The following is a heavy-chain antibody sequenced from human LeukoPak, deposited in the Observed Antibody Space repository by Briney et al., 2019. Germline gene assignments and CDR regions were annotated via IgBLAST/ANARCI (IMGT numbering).Heavy chain of an antibody. J-gene: IGHJ4*02. V-gene: IGHV3-23*01. CDR2: ISGSGGST. CDR1: GFTFSSYA. CDR3: AKVIVVVVAATRGFDY. D-gene: IGHD2-15*01. Sequence: GGSLRLSCAASGFTFSSYAMSWVRQAPGKGLEWVSAISGSGGSTYYADSVKSRFTISRDNSKNTLYLQMNSLRAEDTAVYYCAKVIVVVVAATRGFDYWGQGTLVTVSS.